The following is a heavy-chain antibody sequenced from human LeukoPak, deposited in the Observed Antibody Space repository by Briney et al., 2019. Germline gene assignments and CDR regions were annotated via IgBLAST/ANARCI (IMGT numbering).Heavy chain of an antibody. CDR1: GFTFSSYA. D-gene: IGHD1-20*01. V-gene: IGHV3-23*01. CDR2: ISGSGGST. CDR3: ARWASGLTGTTGGGYFDY. Sequence: GGSLRLSCAASGFTFSSYAMSWVRQAPGKGLEWVSAISGSGGSTYYADSVKGRFTISRDNSKNSLYLQMNSLRGEDTALYYCARWASGLTGTTGGGYFDYWGQGTLVTVSS. J-gene: IGHJ4*02.